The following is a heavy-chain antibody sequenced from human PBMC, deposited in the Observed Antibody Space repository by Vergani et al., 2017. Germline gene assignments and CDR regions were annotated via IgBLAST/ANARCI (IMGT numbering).Heavy chain of an antibody. CDR2: IDPTDSYT. D-gene: IGHD3-10*01. J-gene: IGHJ4*02. CDR3: ARHAYGRRGYFDY. CDR1: GYSFTTHW. Sequence: EMPLVQSGAEVKKPGESLRISCKDSGYSFTTHWITWVRQVPGKGLEWMGRIDPTDSYTNYSPSFQGRVTISVDKSISTAYLQWRSLKASDTAVYFCARHAYGRRGYFDYWGQGTLVIVSS. V-gene: IGHV5-10-1*03.